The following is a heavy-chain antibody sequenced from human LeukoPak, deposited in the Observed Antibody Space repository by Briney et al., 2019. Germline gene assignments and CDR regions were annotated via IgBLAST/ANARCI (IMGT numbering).Heavy chain of an antibody. CDR3: ARGVHQLLFATDAFDI. Sequence: AASVRVSCKASGGTFSSYAIIWVRQAPGQGLEWMGGIIPIFGTANYAQKFQGRVTITADVSTSTAYMELSSLRSEDTAVYYCARGVHQLLFATDAFDIWGQGTVVTVSS. CDR1: GGTFSSYA. CDR2: IIPIFGTA. D-gene: IGHD2-2*01. V-gene: IGHV1-69*13. J-gene: IGHJ3*02.